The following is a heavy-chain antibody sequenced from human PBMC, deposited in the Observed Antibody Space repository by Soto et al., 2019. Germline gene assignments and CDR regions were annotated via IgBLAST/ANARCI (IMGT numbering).Heavy chain of an antibody. J-gene: IGHJ4*02. CDR3: VREDGKVGTNSAFDY. CDR1: GFTFSTYT. CDR2: INGRGNYI. Sequence: GGSLRLSCASSGFTFSTYTMNWVRQAPGKGLEWVSSINGRGNYIYCAESVKGRFTISRDNAKNSLYLQMDRLRAEDTALYYCVREDGKVGTNSAFDYWGLGALVTAPQ. D-gene: IGHD1-26*01. V-gene: IGHV3-21*01.